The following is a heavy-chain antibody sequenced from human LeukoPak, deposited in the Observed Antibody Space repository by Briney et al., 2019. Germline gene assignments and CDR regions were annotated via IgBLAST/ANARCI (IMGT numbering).Heavy chain of an antibody. CDR3: ARDSGGALYYYYYYMDV. J-gene: IGHJ6*03. Sequence: PSETLSLTCTVSGGSISSYYWSWIRQPAGKGLEWIGRIYTSGSTNYNPSLKSRVTMSVDTSKNQFSLKLSSVTAADTAVYYCARDSGGALYYYYYYMDVWGKGTTVTASS. V-gene: IGHV4-4*07. D-gene: IGHD2-15*01. CDR1: GGSISSYY. CDR2: IYTSGST.